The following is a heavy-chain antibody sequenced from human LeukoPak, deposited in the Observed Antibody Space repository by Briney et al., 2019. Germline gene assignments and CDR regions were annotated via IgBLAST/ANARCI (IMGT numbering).Heavy chain of an antibody. J-gene: IGHJ4*02. CDR1: GFTFSSYA. V-gene: IGHV3-23*01. CDR3: SKAPPYSSGWFQYYFDY. Sequence: GGSLRLSCAASGFTFSSYAMSWVRQAPGKGLECVSSIDGSIGSTYYADSVKGRFTISRDNSKNTLYLQMNSLRAEDTALYYCSKAPPYSSGWFQYYFDYWGQGTLVTVSS. D-gene: IGHD6-19*01. CDR2: IDGSIGST.